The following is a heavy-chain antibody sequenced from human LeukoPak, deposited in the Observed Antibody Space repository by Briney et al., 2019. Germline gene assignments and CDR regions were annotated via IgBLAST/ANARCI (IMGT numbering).Heavy chain of an antibody. CDR3: ARDVGSGSDSASDY. CDR2: IGSSSRYI. CDR1: GFSFSRYS. Sequence: GGSLRLSCAASGFSFSRYSVNWVRQAPGKGLEWVSFIGSSSRYIYYADSVKGRFTISRDDAKNSLYLQMNSLRAEDTAVYYCARDVGSGSDSASDYWGRGTLVTVSS. D-gene: IGHD3-10*01. V-gene: IGHV3-21*01. J-gene: IGHJ4*02.